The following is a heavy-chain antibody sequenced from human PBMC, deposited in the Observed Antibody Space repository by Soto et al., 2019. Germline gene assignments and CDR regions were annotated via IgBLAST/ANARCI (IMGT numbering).Heavy chain of an antibody. J-gene: IGHJ4*01. D-gene: IGHD1-26*01. V-gene: IGHV1-46*01. CDR1: GYTFSSYY. CDR2: INPSCGST. Sequence: GSGKVSCKASGYTFSSYYMHWVRQAPGQGLEWMGIINPSCGSTSYAQKFQGRVNMTRDTSTSTVYMELSSLRPEDTAVYYCARDGTVGAPNSRHIDYWGKGRVITVST. CDR3: ARDGTVGAPNSRHIDY.